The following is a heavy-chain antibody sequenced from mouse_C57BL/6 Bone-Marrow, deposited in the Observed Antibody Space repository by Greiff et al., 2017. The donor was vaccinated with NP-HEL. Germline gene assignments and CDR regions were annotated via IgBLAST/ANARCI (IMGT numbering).Heavy chain of an antibody. CDR3: ARTWGIDY. CDR2: IYPRSGNT. CDR1: GYTFTSYG. V-gene: IGHV1-81*01. Sequence: QVQLQQSGAELARPGASVKLSCKASGYTFTSYGISWVKQRTGQGLEWIGEIYPRSGNTYYNEKFKGKAKLTADKSSSTAYMELRSLTSEDSAVYFCARTWGIDYWGQGTTLTVSS. J-gene: IGHJ2*01. D-gene: IGHD4-1*01.